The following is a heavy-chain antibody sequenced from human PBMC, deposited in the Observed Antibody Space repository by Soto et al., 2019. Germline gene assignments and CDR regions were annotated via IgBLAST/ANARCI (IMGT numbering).Heavy chain of an antibody. J-gene: IGHJ4*02. D-gene: IGHD3-22*01. V-gene: IGHV1-69*13. Sequence: SVKVSCRASGGTFSSYAISCVRQTPGQGLEWMGGIIPIFGTANYAQKFQGRVTITADESTSTAYMELSSLRSEDTAVYYCARARTFDYYDSSGYGLGYFDYWGQGTLVTV. CDR3: ARARTFDYYDSSGYGLGYFDY. CDR1: GGTFSSYA. CDR2: IIPIFGTA.